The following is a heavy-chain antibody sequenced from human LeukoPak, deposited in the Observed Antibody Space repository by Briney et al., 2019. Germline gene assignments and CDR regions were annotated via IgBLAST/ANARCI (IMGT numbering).Heavy chain of an antibody. CDR1: GGTFSSYT. J-gene: IGHJ6*03. CDR2: IIPILGIA. Sequence: SVKVSCEASGGTFSSYTISWVRQAPGQGLEWMGRIIPILGIANYAQKFQGRVTITADKSTSTAYMELSSLRSEDTAVYYCARSGPYSGSPHDYYYYMDVWGKGTTVTVSS. CDR3: ARSGPYSGSPHDYYYYMDV. V-gene: IGHV1-69*02. D-gene: IGHD1-26*01.